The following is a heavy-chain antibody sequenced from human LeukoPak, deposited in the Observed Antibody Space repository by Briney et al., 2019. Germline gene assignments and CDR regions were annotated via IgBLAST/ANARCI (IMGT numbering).Heavy chain of an antibody. Sequence: GGSLRLSCAASGFTFSSYGMHWVRQAPGKGLEWVAVIWYDGSNKYYADSVKGRFTISRDNSKNTLYLQMNSLRAEDTAVYYCARDGQKRWLQFTLDYWGQGTLVTVSS. V-gene: IGHV3-33*01. CDR1: GFTFSSYG. CDR2: IWYDGSNK. J-gene: IGHJ4*02. CDR3: ARDGQKRWLQFTLDY. D-gene: IGHD5-24*01.